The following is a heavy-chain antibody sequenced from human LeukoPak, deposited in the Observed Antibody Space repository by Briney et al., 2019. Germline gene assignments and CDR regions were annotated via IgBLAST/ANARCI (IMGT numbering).Heavy chain of an antibody. CDR3: ARSDYGDYFS. CDR2: IYYSGST. D-gene: IGHD4-17*01. CDR1: GGSISSYY. Sequence: SETLSLTCTVSGGSISSYYWSWIRQPPGKGLEWIGYIYYSGSTNYNPSLKSRVTISVDTSKNQFSLKLSSVTAADTAVYYCARSDYGDYFSWGQGTLVTVSS. V-gene: IGHV4-59*12. J-gene: IGHJ4*02.